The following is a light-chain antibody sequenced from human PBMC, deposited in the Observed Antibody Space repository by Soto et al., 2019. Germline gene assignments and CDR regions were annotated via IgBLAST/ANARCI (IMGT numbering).Light chain of an antibody. CDR1: SSDVGDYNY. CDR2: EVS. V-gene: IGLV2-14*01. Sequence: QSALTQPASVSGSPGQSITISCSGTSSDVGDYNYVSWYQQHPGKAPKLIICEVSNRPSGVSDRFSGSKSGDTASLTISGLQAEDEADYYCTSYTSSSTLVFGRGTKVTVL. J-gene: IGLJ1*01. CDR3: TSYTSSSTLV.